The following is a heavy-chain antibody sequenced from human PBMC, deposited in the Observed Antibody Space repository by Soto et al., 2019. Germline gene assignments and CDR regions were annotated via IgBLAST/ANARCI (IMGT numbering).Heavy chain of an antibody. D-gene: IGHD3-10*01. CDR2: INPNSGGT. J-gene: IGHJ3*02. CDR3: ARASHYYGSDSYRSDVFYI. CDR1: GYTFTGYY. V-gene: IGHV1-2*04. Sequence: ASVKVSCKASGYTFTGYYMHWVRQAPGQGLEWMGWINPNSGGTNYAQKFQGWVTMTRDTSISTAYMELSRLRSDDTAVYYCARASHYYGSDSYRSDVFYISAQRTMVTVSS.